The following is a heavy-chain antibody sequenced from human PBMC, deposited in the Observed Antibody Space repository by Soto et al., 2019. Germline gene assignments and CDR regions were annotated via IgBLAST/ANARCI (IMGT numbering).Heavy chain of an antibody. CDR2: ISHSGNA. V-gene: IGHV4-4*02. CDR1: GDSINSSQW. Sequence: ETLSATCSVSGDSINSSQWGNWVRQPPGKGLEWIGQISHSGNANYNPSLTSRVTISVDKSKNHFSLKLTSVTAADTAVYYCAARHFWSGPWTARRLDYWGQGTLVTVSS. CDR3: AARHFWSGPWTARRLDY. J-gene: IGHJ4*02. D-gene: IGHD3-3*02.